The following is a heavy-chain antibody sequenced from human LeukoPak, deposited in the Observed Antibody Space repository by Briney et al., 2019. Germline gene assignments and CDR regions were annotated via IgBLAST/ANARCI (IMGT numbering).Heavy chain of an antibody. V-gene: IGHV1-8*01. D-gene: IGHD3-10*01. CDR1: GYTFTSYD. CDR3: ARKFLGSRGYYFDF. CDR2: MNPNTANT. J-gene: IGHJ4*02. Sequence: ASVKVSCKASGYTFTSYDINWVRQATGQGLEWMGWMNPNTANTGYAQKFRGRVTMTRNTSITTAYMELSSLRSEDTAIYYCARKFLGSRGYYFDFWGQGTPVIVSS.